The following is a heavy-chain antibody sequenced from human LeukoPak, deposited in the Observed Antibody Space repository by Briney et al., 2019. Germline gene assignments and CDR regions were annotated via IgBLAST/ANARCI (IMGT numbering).Heavy chain of an antibody. J-gene: IGHJ6*03. CDR3: ARGVVRMGYSSGWVSSRAGDYYYYMDV. CDR2: IYYSGST. V-gene: IGHV4-39*01. D-gene: IGHD6-19*01. Sequence: SETLSLTCTVSGGSISSYYWGWIRQPPGKGLEWIGSIYYSGSTYYNPSLKSRVTISVNTSKNQFSLKLSSVTAADTAVYYCARGVVRMGYSSGWVSSRAGDYYYYMDVWGKGTTVTISS. CDR1: GGSISSYY.